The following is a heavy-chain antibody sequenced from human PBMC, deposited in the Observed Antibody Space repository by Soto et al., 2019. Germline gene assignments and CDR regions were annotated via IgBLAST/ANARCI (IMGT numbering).Heavy chain of an antibody. V-gene: IGHV4-59*12. CDR2: IYYSGST. J-gene: IGHJ6*02. Sequence: PSETLSLTCTVSGGSISSYYWSWIRQPPGKGLEWIGYIYYSGSTNYNPSLKSRVTISVDTSKNQFSLKLSSVTAADTAVYYCARTPDSYDSSGYYYYYGMDVWGQGTTVTVSS. D-gene: IGHD3-22*01. CDR1: GGSISSYY. CDR3: ARTPDSYDSSGYYYYYGMDV.